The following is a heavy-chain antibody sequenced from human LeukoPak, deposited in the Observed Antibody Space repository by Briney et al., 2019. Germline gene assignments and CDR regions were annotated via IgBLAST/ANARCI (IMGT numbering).Heavy chain of an antibody. CDR1: GFTFSSYG. CDR3: ARDNPQTDYYYYYGMDV. Sequence: LRLSCAASGFTFSSYGMHWVRQPPGKGLEWIGYIYYSGSTYYNPSLKSRVTISVDTSKNQFSLKLSSVTAADTAVYYCARDNPQTDYYYYYGMDVWGQGTTVTVSS. J-gene: IGHJ6*02. CDR2: IYYSGST. V-gene: IGHV4-31*02.